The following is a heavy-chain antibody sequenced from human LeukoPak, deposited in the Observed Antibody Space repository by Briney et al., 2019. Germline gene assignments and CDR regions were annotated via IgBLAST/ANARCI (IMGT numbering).Heavy chain of an antibody. V-gene: IGHV3-21*01. CDR1: GFTFSSYS. CDR2: ISSSSSSYI. Sequence: GGSLRLSCAASGFTFSSYSMNWVRQAPGKGLEWVSSISSSSSSYIYYADSVKGRFTISRDNAKNSLYLQMNSLRAEDTAVYYCARDPPPSSPYGSGAGVVDYWGQGTLVTVSS. J-gene: IGHJ4*02. D-gene: IGHD3-10*01. CDR3: ARDPPPSSPYGSGAGVVDY.